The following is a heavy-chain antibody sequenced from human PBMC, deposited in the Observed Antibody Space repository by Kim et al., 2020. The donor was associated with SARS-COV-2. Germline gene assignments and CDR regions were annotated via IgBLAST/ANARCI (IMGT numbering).Heavy chain of an antibody. V-gene: IGHV4-31*02. D-gene: IGHD3-3*01. Sequence: CLKSRVTISVDTSKNQFSLKLSSVTAADTAVYYCARGITIFGVVTNGMDVWGQGTTVTVSS. J-gene: IGHJ6*02. CDR3: ARGITIFGVVTNGMDV.